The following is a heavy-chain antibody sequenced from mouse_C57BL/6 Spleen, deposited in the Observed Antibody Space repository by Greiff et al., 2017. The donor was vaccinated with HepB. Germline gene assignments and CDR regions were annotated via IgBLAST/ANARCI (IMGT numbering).Heavy chain of an antibody. V-gene: IGHV5-17*01. CDR2: ISSGSSTI. J-gene: IGHJ4*01. CDR1: GFTFSDYG. Sequence: EVKVVESGGGLVKPGGSLKLSCAASGFTFSDYGMHWVRQAPEKGLEWVAYISSGSSTIYYADTVKGRFTISRDNAKNTLFLQMTSLRSEDTAMYYCARPSIRYAMDYWGQGTSVTVSS. CDR3: ARPSIRYAMDY.